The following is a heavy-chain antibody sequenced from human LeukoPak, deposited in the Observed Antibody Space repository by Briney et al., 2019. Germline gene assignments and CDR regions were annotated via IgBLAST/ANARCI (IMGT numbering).Heavy chain of an antibody. CDR2: IYYSGST. Sequence: PSETLSLTCTVSGVSISSGGYYWSWIRQHPGKGLEWIGYIYYSGSTYYNPSLKSRVTISVDTSKNQFSLKLSSVTAADTAVYYCARDGDSSGWPGAFDIWGQGTMVTVSS. D-gene: IGHD6-19*01. V-gene: IGHV4-31*03. CDR3: ARDGDSSGWPGAFDI. J-gene: IGHJ3*02. CDR1: GVSISSGGYY.